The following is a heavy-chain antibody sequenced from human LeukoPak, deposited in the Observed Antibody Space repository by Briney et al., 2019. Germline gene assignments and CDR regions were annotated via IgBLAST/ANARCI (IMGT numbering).Heavy chain of an antibody. CDR1: GYTFTSYD. CDR3: ARQAILTGLLP. Sequence: ASVKVSCKASGYTFTSYDINWVRQAPGQGLEWMGWINPNSGGTNYALKFQGRVTMTRDTSISTAYMELSRLRSDDTAVYYCARQAILTGLLPWGQGTLVTVSS. V-gene: IGHV1-2*02. J-gene: IGHJ5*02. CDR2: INPNSGGT. D-gene: IGHD3-9*01.